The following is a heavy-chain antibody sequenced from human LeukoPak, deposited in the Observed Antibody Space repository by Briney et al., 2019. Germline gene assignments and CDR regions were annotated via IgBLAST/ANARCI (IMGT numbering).Heavy chain of an antibody. Sequence: ASVKVSCKASGYTFTGYYMHWVRQAPGQGLEWMGWINPNSGGTNYAQKFQGRVTMTRDTSISTAYMELSRLRSDDTAVYYCARDLGVLRGSRDWGQGTLVTVSS. CDR2: INPNSGGT. D-gene: IGHD1-26*01. CDR1: GYTFTGYY. J-gene: IGHJ4*02. CDR3: ARDLGVLRGSRD. V-gene: IGHV1-2*02.